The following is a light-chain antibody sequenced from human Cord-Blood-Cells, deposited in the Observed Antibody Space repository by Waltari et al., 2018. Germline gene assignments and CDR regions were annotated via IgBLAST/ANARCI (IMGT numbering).Light chain of an antibody. CDR2: DVS. J-gene: IGLJ2*01. V-gene: IGLV2-14*01. CDR3: SSYTSSSTLRVV. CDR1: TSDVGGYTT. Sequence: QSALPNPASVSGSPGQQTPTPCTAPTSDVGGYTTASCSQQHPGKAPKPMIYDVSNRPSGVSNRFSGSKSGNTASLTISGLQAEDEADYYCSSYTSSSTLRVVFGGGTKLTVL.